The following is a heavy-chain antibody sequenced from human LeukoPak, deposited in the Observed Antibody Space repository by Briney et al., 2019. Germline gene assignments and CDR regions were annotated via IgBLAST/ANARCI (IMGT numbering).Heavy chain of an antibody. CDR2: IWYDGSNK. CDR3: ARDTAVEKFDY. Sequence: GGSLRLSCAGSGCTFSSYGMHWVRQAPGKGLEWVAVIWYDGSNKYYADSVKGRFTISRDNSKNTLYLQMNSLRAEDTAVYYCARDTAVEKFDYWGQGTLVTVSS. V-gene: IGHV3-33*01. D-gene: IGHD6-19*01. CDR1: GCTFSSYG. J-gene: IGHJ4*02.